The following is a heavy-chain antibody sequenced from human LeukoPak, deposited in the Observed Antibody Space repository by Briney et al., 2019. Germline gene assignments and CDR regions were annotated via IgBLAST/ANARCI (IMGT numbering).Heavy chain of an antibody. CDR2: ISAYNGNT. CDR1: GYTFTSYG. V-gene: IGHV1-18*01. Sequence: ASVKVSCKASGYTFTSYGISWVRQAPGQGLEWVGWISAYNGNTNYAQKLQGRVTMTTDTSTSTAYMELRSLRSDDTAVYYCARDETSGYSTIQLLYWGQGTLVTVSS. J-gene: IGHJ4*02. D-gene: IGHD6-13*01. CDR3: ARDETSGYSTIQLLY.